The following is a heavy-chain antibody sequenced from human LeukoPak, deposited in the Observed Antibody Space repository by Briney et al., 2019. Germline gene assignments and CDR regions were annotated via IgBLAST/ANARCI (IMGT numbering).Heavy chain of an antibody. Sequence: GGSLRLSCAASGFTFSSYSMNWVRQAPGKGLEWVSYISSSSSTIYYADSVKGRFTISRDNAKNSLYLQMNSLRAEDTAVYYCAKGSGFWSGYSDPYYFDYWGQGTLVTVSS. J-gene: IGHJ4*02. D-gene: IGHD3-3*01. CDR3: AKGSGFWSGYSDPYYFDY. V-gene: IGHV3-48*04. CDR1: GFTFSSYS. CDR2: ISSSSSTI.